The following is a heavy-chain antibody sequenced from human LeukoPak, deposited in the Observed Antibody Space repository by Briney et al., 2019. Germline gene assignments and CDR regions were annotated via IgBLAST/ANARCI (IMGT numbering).Heavy chain of an antibody. V-gene: IGHV3-30*02. CDR3: AKDTKDIVVVPAASRPGALDY. D-gene: IGHD2-2*01. CDR1: GFTFSSYG. J-gene: IGHJ4*02. CDR2: IRYDGSNK. Sequence: RGSLRLSCAASGFTFSSYGMHWVRQAPGKGLEWVAFIRYDGSNKYYADSVKGRFTISRDNSKNTLYLQMNSLRAEDTAVYYCAKDTKDIVVVPAASRPGALDYWGQGTLVTVSS.